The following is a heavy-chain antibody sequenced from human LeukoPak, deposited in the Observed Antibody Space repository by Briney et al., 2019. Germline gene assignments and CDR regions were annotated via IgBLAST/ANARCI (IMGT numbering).Heavy chain of an antibody. J-gene: IGHJ4*02. D-gene: IGHD2-15*01. Sequence: GGSLRLSCAASGFTFSSFSMNWVRQAPGKGLEWVSHIPSGSDPIYYADSVKGRFTISRDNSKNTLYLQMNSLRAEDTAVYYCARSSADIVVVVGGDYWGQGTLVTVPS. CDR2: IPSGSDPI. CDR1: GFTFSSFS. V-gene: IGHV3-48*01. CDR3: ARSSADIVVVVGGDY.